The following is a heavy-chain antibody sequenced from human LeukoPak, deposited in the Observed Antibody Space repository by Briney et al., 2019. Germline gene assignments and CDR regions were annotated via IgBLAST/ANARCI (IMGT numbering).Heavy chain of an antibody. V-gene: IGHV3-30*02. CDR3: TKSRGATASTPIGYFDY. Sequence: PGGSPRLSCAASGFTFSSYGMHWVRQAPGKGLEWAAFIRYDGSNKYYGDSVKGRFTISRDNSKNTVFLQMDSLRAEDTAVYYCTKSRGATASTPIGYFDYWGQGALVTVSS. D-gene: IGHD6-13*01. J-gene: IGHJ4*02. CDR1: GFTFSSYG. CDR2: IRYDGSNK.